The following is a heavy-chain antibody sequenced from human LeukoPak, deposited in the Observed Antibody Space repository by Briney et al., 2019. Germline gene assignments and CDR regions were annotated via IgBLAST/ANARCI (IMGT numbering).Heavy chain of an antibody. V-gene: IGHV4-34*01. D-gene: IGHD3-22*01. CDR2: INHSGST. CDR3: AREPRPAYYYDSSGYYSTFDY. CDR1: GGSFSGYY. Sequence: PSETLSLTCAVYGGSFSGYYWSWIRQPPGKGLEWIGEINHSGSTNYNPSLKSRVTISVDTSKNQFSLKLSSVTAADTAVYYCAREPRPAYYYDSSGYYSTFDYWGQGTLVTVSS. J-gene: IGHJ4*02.